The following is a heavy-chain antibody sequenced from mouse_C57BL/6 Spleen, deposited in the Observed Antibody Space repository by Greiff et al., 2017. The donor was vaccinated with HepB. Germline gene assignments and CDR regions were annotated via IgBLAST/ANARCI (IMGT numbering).Heavy chain of an antibody. V-gene: IGHV1-82*01. CDR2: IYPGDGDT. J-gene: IGHJ3*01. Sequence: VQLQQSGPELVKPGASVKISCKASGYAFSSSWMNWVKQRPGKGLEWIGRIYPGDGDTNYNGKFKGKATLTADKSSSTAYMQLSSLTSEDSAVYFCARSEYDGSFAYWGQGTLVTVSA. CDR3: ARSEYDGSFAY. CDR1: GYAFSSSW. D-gene: IGHD2-3*01.